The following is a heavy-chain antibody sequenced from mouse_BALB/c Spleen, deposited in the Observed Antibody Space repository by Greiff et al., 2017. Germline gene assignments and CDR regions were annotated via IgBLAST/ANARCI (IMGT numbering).Heavy chain of an antibody. J-gene: IGHJ2*01. CDR2: INPYNDGT. CDR1: GYTFTSYV. Sequence: EVQLQQSGPELVKPGASVKMSCKASGYTFTSYVMHWVKQKPGQGLEWIGYINPYNDGTKYNQKFKDKATLTADKSSSTAYMQLSSLTSEDSAVYYCARRGAYYGNYDPHFDYWGQGTTLTVSS. V-gene: IGHV1-14*01. D-gene: IGHD2-10*01. CDR3: ARRGAYYGNYDPHFDY.